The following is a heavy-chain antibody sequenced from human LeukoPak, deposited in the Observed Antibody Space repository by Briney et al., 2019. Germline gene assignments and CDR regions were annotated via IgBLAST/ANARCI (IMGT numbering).Heavy chain of an antibody. CDR3: ARLGANYYDSSGYRPDIAFDI. J-gene: IGHJ3*02. D-gene: IGHD3-22*01. CDR2: IYPGDSDT. Sequence: GESLKISCKISGYILTNNWIGWVRQMPGKGLEWMGIIYPGDSDTRYSPSFQGQVTISADKSISTAYLQWSSLKASDTAMYYCARLGANYYDSSGYRPDIAFDIWGQGTMVTVSS. CDR1: GYILTNNW. V-gene: IGHV5-51*01.